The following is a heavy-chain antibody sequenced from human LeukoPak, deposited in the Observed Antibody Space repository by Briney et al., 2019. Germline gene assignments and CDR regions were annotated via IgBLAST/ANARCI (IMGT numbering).Heavy chain of an antibody. CDR3: ARCRSYEQQLVQVYFDY. CDR2: ISSSGSTI. Sequence: GGSLRLSCAASGLTFSDYYMSWIRQAPGKGLEWVSYISSSGSTIYYADSVKGRFTISRDNAKNSLYLQMNSLRAEDTAVYYCARCRSYEQQLVQVYFDYWGQGTLVTVSS. J-gene: IGHJ4*02. D-gene: IGHD6-13*01. CDR1: GLTFSDYY. V-gene: IGHV3-11*01.